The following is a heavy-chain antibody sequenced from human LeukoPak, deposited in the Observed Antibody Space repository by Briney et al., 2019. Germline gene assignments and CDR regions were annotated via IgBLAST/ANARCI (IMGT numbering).Heavy chain of an antibody. CDR3: ARAPTEQYYYDSSGYYLGY. D-gene: IGHD3-22*01. Sequence: PGGSLRLSCAASGFTFSGYSMNWVRQAPGKGLEWVSSISSSSSYIYYADSVKGRFTISRDNAKNSLYLQMNSLRAEDTAVYYCARAPTEQYYYDSSGYYLGYWGQGTLVTVSS. CDR1: GFTFSGYS. CDR2: ISSSSSYI. J-gene: IGHJ4*02. V-gene: IGHV3-21*01.